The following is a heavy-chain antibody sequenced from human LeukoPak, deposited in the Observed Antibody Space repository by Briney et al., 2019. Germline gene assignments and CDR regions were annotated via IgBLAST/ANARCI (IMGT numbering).Heavy chain of an antibody. D-gene: IGHD2-2*02. CDR3: ARGGAGYCSSTSCYTADYYYYMDG. CDR2: ISSSSSYI. Sequence: GGSLRLSCAASGFTFSSYSMNWVRQAPGKGLEWVSSISSSSSYIYYADSVKGRFTISRDNAKNSLYLQMNSLRAEDTAVYYCARGGAGYCSSTSCYTADYYYYMDGWGKGTTVTVSS. V-gene: IGHV3-21*01. CDR1: GFTFSSYS. J-gene: IGHJ6*03.